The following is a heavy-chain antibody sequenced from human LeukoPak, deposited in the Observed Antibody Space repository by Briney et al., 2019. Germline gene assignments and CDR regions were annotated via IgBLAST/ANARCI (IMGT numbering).Heavy chain of an antibody. CDR2: IYHSGST. Sequence: SETLSLTCAVSGYSISSGYYWGWIRQPPGKGLEWIGSIYHSGSTCYNPSLKSRVTISVDTSKNQFSLKLSSVTAADTAVYYCATEGTNYYDTSGYYYYWGQGTLVTVSS. J-gene: IGHJ4*01. D-gene: IGHD3-22*01. CDR3: ATEGTNYYDTSGYYYY. V-gene: IGHV4-38-2*01. CDR1: GYSISSGYY.